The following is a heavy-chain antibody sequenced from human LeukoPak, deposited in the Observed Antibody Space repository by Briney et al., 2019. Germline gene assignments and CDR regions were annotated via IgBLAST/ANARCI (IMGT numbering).Heavy chain of an antibody. J-gene: IGHJ4*02. D-gene: IGHD5-18*01. CDR3: AKAHRKGFNSYGASFDY. V-gene: IGHV3-23*01. CDR1: GFTFSSYA. CDR2: ISGSGGST. Sequence: GGSLRLSCAASGFTFSSYAMGWVRQAPGKGLEWVSAISGSGGSTYYADSVKGRFTISRDNSKNTLYLQMNSLRAEDTAVYYCAKAHRKGFNSYGASFDYWGQGTLVTVSS.